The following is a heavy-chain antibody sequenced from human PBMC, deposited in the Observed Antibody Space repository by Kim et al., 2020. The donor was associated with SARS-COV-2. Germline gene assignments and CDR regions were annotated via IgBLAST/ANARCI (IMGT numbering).Heavy chain of an antibody. V-gene: IGHV4-31*03. J-gene: IGHJ3*02. Sequence: SETLSLTCTVSGGSISSGGYYWSCIRQHPGKGLEWIVNIYYSGSTYYNPSHKSRVTTSVDTSKNQFSLKLSSVTAADSAVYYRARTETRITIFRVVIILSFYIWGQGTMVTVSS. D-gene: IGHD3-3*01. CDR3: ARTETRITIFRVVIILSFYI. CDR2: IYYSGST. CDR1: GGSISSGGYY.